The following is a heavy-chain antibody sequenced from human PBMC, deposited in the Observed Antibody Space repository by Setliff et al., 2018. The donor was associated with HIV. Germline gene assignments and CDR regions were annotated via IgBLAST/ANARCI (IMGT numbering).Heavy chain of an antibody. CDR3: ARGVIRGVISQGGLDY. Sequence: ASVKVSCKASGFTFTTYAVHWVRQAPGQRPKWMGWINAANGKTRYPQRFEARVTITMDTGASTAYMELNSLRSEDSAVYYCARGVIRGVISQGGLDYWGPGTLVTVSS. D-gene: IGHD3-10*01. CDR1: GFTFTTYA. J-gene: IGHJ4*02. CDR2: INAANGKT. V-gene: IGHV1-3*01.